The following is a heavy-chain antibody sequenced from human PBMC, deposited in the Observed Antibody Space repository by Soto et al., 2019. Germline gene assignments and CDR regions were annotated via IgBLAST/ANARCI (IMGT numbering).Heavy chain of an antibody. CDR3: ARALKRRFLEWLPPDY. J-gene: IGHJ4*02. Sequence: SETLSLTCTVSGGSISSGGYYWSWIRQHPGKGLEWIGYIYYSGSTYYNPSLKSRVTISVDTSKNQFSLKLSSVTAADTAVYYCARALKRRFLEWLPPDYWGQGTLVTVYS. V-gene: IGHV4-31*03. CDR2: IYYSGST. D-gene: IGHD3-3*01. CDR1: GGSISSGGYY.